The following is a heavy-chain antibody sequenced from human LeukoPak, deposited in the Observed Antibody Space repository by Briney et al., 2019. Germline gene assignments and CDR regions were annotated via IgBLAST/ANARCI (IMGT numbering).Heavy chain of an antibody. CDR3: ARVAQGNWNYVSP. CDR1: GGYISSSSYY. CDR2: IYYSGST. D-gene: IGHD1-7*01. V-gene: IGHV4-39*07. J-gene: IGHJ5*02. Sequence: SETLSLTCAVSGGYISSSSYYWGWIGQPPGKGLEWIGSIYYSGSTYYNPSLKSRVTISVDTSKNQFSLKLSSVTAADTAVYYCARVAQGNWNYVSPWGQGTLVTVSS.